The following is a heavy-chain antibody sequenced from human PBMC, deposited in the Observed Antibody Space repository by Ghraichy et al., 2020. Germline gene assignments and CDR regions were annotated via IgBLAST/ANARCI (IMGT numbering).Heavy chain of an antibody. CDR1: GFTFDDYA. CDR3: ATRDLEVNAFDI. V-gene: IGHV3-9*01. J-gene: IGHJ3*02. D-gene: IGHD2-2*01. Sequence: SLNISCAASGFTFDDYAMHWVRQAPGKGLEWVSGISWNSGSIGYADSVKGRFTISRDNAKNSLYLQMNSLRDEDTAVYYCATRDLEVNAFDIWGQGTMVTVSS. CDR2: ISWNSGSI.